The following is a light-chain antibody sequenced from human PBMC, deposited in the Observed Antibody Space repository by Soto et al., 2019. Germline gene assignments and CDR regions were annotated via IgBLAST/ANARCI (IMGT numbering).Light chain of an antibody. V-gene: IGLV2-14*01. Sequence: QSALTQPASVSGSPGQSITISCTGTSSDVGGHNYVSWYQQHPGIAPKLMISEVSNRPSGVSNRFSGSKSGNTASLTISGLQAEDEGDYYCSSYTTSSTLVFGGGTKVTVL. CDR3: SSYTTSSTLV. J-gene: IGLJ2*01. CDR1: SSDVGGHNY. CDR2: EVS.